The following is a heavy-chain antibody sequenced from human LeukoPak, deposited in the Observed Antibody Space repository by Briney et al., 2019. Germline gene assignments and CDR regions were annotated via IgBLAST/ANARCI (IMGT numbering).Heavy chain of an antibody. D-gene: IGHD3-22*01. CDR3: ARXGRXINYYDGSSPV. V-gene: IGHV3-23*01. Sequence: XXAXGFTFXSYAMSWVRQAPGKGLEWVSAISGSGGSKYYADSVKGRFTISRDNAKNRVYLQMNRLRGEDTAVYYCARXGRXINYYDGSSPVWGQGTLVTVSS. CDR1: GFTFXSYA. CDR2: ISGSGGSK. J-gene: IGHJ4*02.